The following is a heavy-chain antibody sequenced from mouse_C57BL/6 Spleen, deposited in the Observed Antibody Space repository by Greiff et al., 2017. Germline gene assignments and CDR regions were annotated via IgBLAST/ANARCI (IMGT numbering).Heavy chain of an antibody. J-gene: IGHJ2*01. CDR2: ISSGSSTS. CDR1: GFTFSDYG. V-gene: IGHV5-17*01. D-gene: IGHD3-2*02. Sequence: VMLVESGGGLVKPGGSLKLSCAASGFTFSDYGMHWVRQAPEKGLEWVAYISSGSSTSYYADTVKGRFTISRDNAKNTLFLQMTSLRSEDTAMYYCASSGGGLYYFDYWGQGTTLTVSS. CDR3: ASSGGGLYYFDY.